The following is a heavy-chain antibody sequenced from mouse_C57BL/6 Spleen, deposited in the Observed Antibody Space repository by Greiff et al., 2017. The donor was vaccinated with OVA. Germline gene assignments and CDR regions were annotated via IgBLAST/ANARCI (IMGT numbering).Heavy chain of an antibody. CDR1: GYTFTDYY. D-gene: IGHD2-4*01. V-gene: IGHV1-26*01. CDR2: INPNNGGT. Sequence: EVQLQQSGPELVKPGASVKISCKASGYTFTDYYMNWVKQSHGKSLEWIGDINPNNGGTSYNQKFKGKATLTVDKSSSTAYMELRSLTSEDSAVYYCARSGVYYDYDGYAMDYWGQGTSVTVSS. J-gene: IGHJ4*01. CDR3: ARSGVYYDYDGYAMDY.